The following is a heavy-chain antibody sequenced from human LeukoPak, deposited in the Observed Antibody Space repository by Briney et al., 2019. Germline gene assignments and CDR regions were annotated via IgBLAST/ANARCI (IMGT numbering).Heavy chain of an antibody. V-gene: IGHV1-2*02. CDR3: AGVYYDFWSGYYTAYYYYGMDV. CDR1: GYTFTGYY. J-gene: IGHJ6*02. CDR2: INPNSGGT. Sequence: ASVKVSCKASGYTFTGYYMHWVRQAPGQGLEWMGWINPNSGGTNYAQKFQGRVTMTTDTSTSTAYMELRSLRSDDTAVYYCAGVYYDFWSGYYTAYYYYGMDVWGQGTTVTVSS. D-gene: IGHD3-3*01.